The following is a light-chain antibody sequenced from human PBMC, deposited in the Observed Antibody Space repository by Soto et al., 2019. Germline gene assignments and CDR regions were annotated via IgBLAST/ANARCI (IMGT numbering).Light chain of an antibody. CDR3: MQALQTSRRT. V-gene: IGKV2-28*01. Sequence: DIVMTQSPLSLPVTPGEPASISCRSSQSLLHSNGYNYLDWYLQKPGQSPQLLIYLGSNRASGVPERFSGSGSGTDFTLKISRVEAEDVGVYYCMQALQTSRRTFGQGTKLEIK. J-gene: IGKJ2*01. CDR1: QSLLHSNGYNY. CDR2: LGS.